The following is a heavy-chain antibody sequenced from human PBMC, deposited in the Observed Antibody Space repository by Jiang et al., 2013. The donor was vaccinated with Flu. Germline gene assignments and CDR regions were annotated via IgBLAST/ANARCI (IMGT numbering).Heavy chain of an antibody. D-gene: IGHD6-19*01. Sequence: QLLESGGGLVQPGRSLRLSCAASGFTFGDYAMHWVRQAPGKGLEWVSGISWNSGSIGYADSVKGRLTISRDNAKNSLYLQMNNLRAEDTALYYCAKGRSVSSGWYLFSYFDRWGQGTLVTVSS. V-gene: IGHV3-9*01. CDR1: GFTFGDYA. J-gene: IGHJ4*02. CDR2: ISWNSGSI. CDR3: AKGRSVSSGWYLFSYFDR.